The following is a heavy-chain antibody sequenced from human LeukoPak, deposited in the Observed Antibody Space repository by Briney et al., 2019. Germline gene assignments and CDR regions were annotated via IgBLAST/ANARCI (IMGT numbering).Heavy chain of an antibody. CDR3: ARLVKSSSSSRRWDYFDY. J-gene: IGHJ4*02. D-gene: IGHD6-6*01. CDR2: IYYSGST. Sequence: SETLSLTCTVSGGSISSSSYYWGWIRQPPGKGLEWIVSIYYSGSTYYNPSLKSRVTISVDTSKNQFSLKLSSVTAADTAVYYCARLVKSSSSSRRWDYFDYWGQGTLVTVSS. CDR1: GGSISSSSYY. V-gene: IGHV4-39*01.